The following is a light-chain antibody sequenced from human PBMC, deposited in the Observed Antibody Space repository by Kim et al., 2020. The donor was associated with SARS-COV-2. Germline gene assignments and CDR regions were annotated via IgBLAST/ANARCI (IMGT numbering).Light chain of an antibody. Sequence: DIQMTQSPSAMSASVGDRITITCRASRAINKYLAWFQQKPGKVPRRLIYVASTLQNGVPSRFSGSGSGTDFNLTISSLQSEDFATYYCLQHNTYPPTFGQGTKVDIK. CDR1: RAINKY. V-gene: IGKV1-17*03. CDR3: LQHNTYPPT. CDR2: VAS. J-gene: IGKJ1*01.